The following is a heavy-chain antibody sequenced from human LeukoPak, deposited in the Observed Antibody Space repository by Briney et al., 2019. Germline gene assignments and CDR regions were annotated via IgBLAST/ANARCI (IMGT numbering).Heavy chain of an antibody. CDR1: GFTFSSYR. CDR3: AREMASSGSLWGGSVT. CDR2: ISSSSSTI. V-gene: IGHV3-48*04. D-gene: IGHD5-18*01. J-gene: IGHJ5*02. Sequence: GGSLRLSCAASGFTFSSYRMSWVRQAPGKGLEWVSYISSSSSTIYYADSVKGRFTISRDNAKKSLFLQMNSLRAEDTAAYYCAREMASSGSLWGGSVTWGQGTLVTVSS.